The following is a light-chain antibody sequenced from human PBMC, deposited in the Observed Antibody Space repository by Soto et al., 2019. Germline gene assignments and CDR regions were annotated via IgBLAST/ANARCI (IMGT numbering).Light chain of an antibody. Sequence: EIVLTQSPGTLSLSPGERATLSCRASQSVTSSYLAWYQQKPGQAPRLLIYGASSRATGIPDRFSGSGSGTAFTLTISRLEPEDFAVYYCQPYDSSPRTFGQGTKVEIK. CDR2: GAS. CDR1: QSVTSSY. CDR3: QPYDSSPRT. J-gene: IGKJ1*01. V-gene: IGKV3-20*01.